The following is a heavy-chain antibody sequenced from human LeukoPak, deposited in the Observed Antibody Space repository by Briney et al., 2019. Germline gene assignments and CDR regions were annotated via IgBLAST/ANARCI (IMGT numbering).Heavy chain of an antibody. D-gene: IGHD5-12*01. CDR3: AKDLRGYDMDFDY. CDR2: ISGSGIST. Sequence: GGSLRLSCAASGFTFSSYAMSWVRQAPGEGLEWVSSISGSGISTFYADSLKGRFTISRDNFKNTLFLQLNSLRAEDTAVYSCAKDLRGYDMDFDYWGQGTLVTVSS. CDR1: GFTFSSYA. J-gene: IGHJ4*02. V-gene: IGHV3-23*01.